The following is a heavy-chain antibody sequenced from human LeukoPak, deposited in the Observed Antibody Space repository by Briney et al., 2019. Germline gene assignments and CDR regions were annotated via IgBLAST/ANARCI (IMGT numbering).Heavy chain of an antibody. J-gene: IGHJ4*02. CDR2: IYYTGST. V-gene: IGHV4-59*01. CDR1: GDSISIYY. CDR3: ARGRGDSRGTSFDS. D-gene: IGHD3-22*01. Sequence: PSETLSLTCTVSGDSISIYYXXXXXXXXXXXXXXXXXIYYTGSTTYNPSLKSRLTISIDTSKNQFSLNLISLTAADTAVYYCARGRGDSRGTSFDSWGQGTLVTVSS.